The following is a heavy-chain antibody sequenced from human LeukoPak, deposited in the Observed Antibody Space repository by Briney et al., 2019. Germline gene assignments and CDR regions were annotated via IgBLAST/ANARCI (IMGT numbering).Heavy chain of an antibody. D-gene: IGHD3-16*01. CDR2: ISYDGSNK. J-gene: IGHJ5*02. CDR1: GFTFSSYA. Sequence: PGRSLRLSCAASGFTFSSYAMHWVRQAPGKGLEWVAVISYDGSNKYYADSVKGRFTISRDNSKNTLYLQMNSLRAEDTAIYYCAKEDDSNWFDPWGQGTLVTVSS. CDR3: AKEDDSNWFDP. V-gene: IGHV3-30-3*01.